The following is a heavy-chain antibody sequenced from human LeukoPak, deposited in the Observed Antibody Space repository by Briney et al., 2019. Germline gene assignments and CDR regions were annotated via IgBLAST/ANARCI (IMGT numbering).Heavy chain of an antibody. CDR1: VGSISSGNW. CDR2: IYHNGTP. CDR3: ATAPILRGEGGEHYKYGMDV. D-gene: IGHD2-2*02. Sequence: SETLSLTCAVSVGSISSGNWWSWVRQSPGKGLEWIGEIYHNGTPNYSPSLKSRVTISADTFKNHFSLKLTSVTAADTAVYYCATAPILRGEGGEHYKYGMDVWGQGTTVTVSS. V-gene: IGHV4-4*02. J-gene: IGHJ6*02.